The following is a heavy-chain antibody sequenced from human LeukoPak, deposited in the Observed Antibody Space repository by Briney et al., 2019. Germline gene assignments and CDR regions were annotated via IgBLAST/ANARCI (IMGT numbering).Heavy chain of an antibody. CDR2: LRYDGTNE. V-gene: IGHV3-30*02. Sequence: GGSLRLSCAGSAFTFGDYGMHWVRQAPGKGLEWVASLRYDGTNEYYGDSVKGRFTISRDNSKNTLYLQMNSLRTEDTAVYYCAKESAVWGPEDAFDIWGQGTMVTVSS. D-gene: IGHD3-16*01. J-gene: IGHJ3*02. CDR1: AFTFGDYG. CDR3: AKESAVWGPEDAFDI.